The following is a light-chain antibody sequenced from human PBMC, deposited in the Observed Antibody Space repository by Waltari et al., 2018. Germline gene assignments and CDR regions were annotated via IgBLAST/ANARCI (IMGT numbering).Light chain of an antibody. V-gene: IGKV2-29*02. CDR2: EVS. J-gene: IGKJ1*01. CDR1: QSLLHRNGKTF. CDR3: MQGTQLPWT. Sequence: EIIMSQTPLSLAVTHGQTATISCKSSQSLLHRNGKTFLFSYLQKSGQSPQLLISEVSRRFSGGPDRFSCSGSGTDFALRISRVEADDVGVYYCMQGTQLPWTFGQGTKVEIK.